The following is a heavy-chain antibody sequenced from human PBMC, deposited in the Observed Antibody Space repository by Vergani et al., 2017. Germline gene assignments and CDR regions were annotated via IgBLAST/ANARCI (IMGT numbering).Heavy chain of an antibody. D-gene: IGHD6-19*01. CDR2: ISSSSSYI. CDR1: GFTFRSYS. J-gene: IGHJ1*01. V-gene: IGHV3-21*02. CDR3: ARARSPGYSSGWPIHL. Sequence: EVQLVESGGGLVKPGGSLRLSCAASGFTFRSYSMNWVRQAPGKGLEWVSSISSSSSYIYYPDSLKGRFTISRDNAKNSLYLQMNSLGDEDTAMYYCARARSPGYSSGWPIHLWGQGTLVTVSS.